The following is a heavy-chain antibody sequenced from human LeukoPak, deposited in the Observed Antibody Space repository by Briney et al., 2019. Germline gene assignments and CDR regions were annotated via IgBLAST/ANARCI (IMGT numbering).Heavy chain of an antibody. J-gene: IGHJ4*02. Sequence: SETLSLTCTVSGGSISSYYWSWIRQPPGKGLEWIGYIYYSGSTNYNPSLKSRVTISVDTSKNQFSLKLSSVTAADTAVYYCARADSVLPSSVDYWGQGTLVTVSS. CDR2: IYYSGST. CDR3: ARADSVLPSSVDY. CDR1: GGSISSYY. V-gene: IGHV4-59*12. D-gene: IGHD4/OR15-4a*01.